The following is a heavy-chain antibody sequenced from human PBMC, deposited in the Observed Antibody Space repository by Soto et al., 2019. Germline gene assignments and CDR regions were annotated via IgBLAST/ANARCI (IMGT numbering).Heavy chain of an antibody. D-gene: IGHD5-18*01. Sequence: EVQLVESGGGLVQPGRSLRLSCTASGFAFNKYTVTWFRQSPGKGLEWVGFIRSKDYGETTESAASVRDRFTISRDDSRXIAYLQVNSLKTEDTAMYYCARSPRARGSGYHFDYWGRGTLVTVSS. CDR1: GFAFNKYT. J-gene: IGHJ4*02. V-gene: IGHV3-49*03. CDR3: ARSPRARGSGYHFDY. CDR2: IRSKDYGETT.